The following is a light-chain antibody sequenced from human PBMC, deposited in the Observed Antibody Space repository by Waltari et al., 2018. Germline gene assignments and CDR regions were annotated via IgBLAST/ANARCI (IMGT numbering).Light chain of an antibody. CDR3: AAWDDSLSGRV. CDR1: RSNIGSNY. V-gene: IGLV1-47*01. Sequence: SVLTQPPSASGPPGQWVTISCSGSRSNIGSNYVYWYQQLPGTAPNLLIYRNNQRPSGVHDRLSGSKSGTSASLAISGRRSEDEADYYCAAWDDSLSGRVFGGGTKVTVL. J-gene: IGLJ3*02. CDR2: RNN.